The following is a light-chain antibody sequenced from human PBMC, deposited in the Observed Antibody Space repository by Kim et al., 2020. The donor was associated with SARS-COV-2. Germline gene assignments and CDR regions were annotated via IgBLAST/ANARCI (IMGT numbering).Light chain of an antibody. V-gene: IGKV1-5*03. CDR1: QSLTSS. CDR3: QQYNNYPWT. CDR2: KAS. J-gene: IGKJ1*01. Sequence: DIQMTQSPSTLSASVGDRVTITCRASQSLTSSLAWYQQKPGKAPKRLIYKASSLESGVPSRFSGSGSGTEFTLTISSLQPDDFATYYCQQYNNYPWTFGQGTKVDIK.